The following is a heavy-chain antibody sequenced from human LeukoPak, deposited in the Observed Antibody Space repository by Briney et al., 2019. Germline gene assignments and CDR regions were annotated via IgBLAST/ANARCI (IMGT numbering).Heavy chain of an antibody. J-gene: IGHJ3*02. CDR2: IYHSGST. D-gene: IGHD3-22*01. V-gene: IGHV4-30-2*01. CDR1: GGSISSGGYS. CDR3: ARFGSGYYAFDI. Sequence: SETLSLTCAVSGGSISSGGYSWSWIRQPPGKGLEWIGYIYHSGSTYYNPSLKSRVTISVDRSKNQFSLKLSSVTAADTAVYYCARFGSGYYAFDIWGQGTMVTVSS.